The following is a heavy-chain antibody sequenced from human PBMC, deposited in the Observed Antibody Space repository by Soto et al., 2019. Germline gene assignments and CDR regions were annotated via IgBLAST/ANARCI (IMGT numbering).Heavy chain of an antibody. CDR2: IKSKTDGGTT. D-gene: IGHD3-22*01. CDR3: TTDLYFNNCYDSSGYVPL. CDR1: GFTFSNAW. V-gene: IGHV3-15*07. Sequence: EVQLVESGGGLVKPGGSLRLSCAASGFTFSNAWMNWVRQAPGKGLEWVGRIKSKTDGGTTDYAAPVKGRFTISRDDSKNTLYLQMNSLKTEDTAVYYCTTDLYFNNCYDSSGYVPLWGQGTLVTVSS. J-gene: IGHJ4*02.